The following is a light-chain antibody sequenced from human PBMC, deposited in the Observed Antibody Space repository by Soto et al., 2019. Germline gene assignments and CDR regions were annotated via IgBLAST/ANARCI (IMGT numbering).Light chain of an antibody. J-gene: IGLJ1*01. Sequence: QSVLTQPPSVSGAPGQRVTISCTGSSSNIGAGYDVHWYQQLPGTAPKLLIYGNSNRPSGVPDRFSGSKSGTSASLAITGLQAEYEADYYCQSYDSSLSGFFYVFGTGTKLTVL. V-gene: IGLV1-40*01. CDR2: GNS. CDR3: QSYDSSLSGFFYV. CDR1: SSNIGAGYD.